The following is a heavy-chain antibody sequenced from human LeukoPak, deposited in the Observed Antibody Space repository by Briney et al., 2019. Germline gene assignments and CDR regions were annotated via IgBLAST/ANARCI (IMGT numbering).Heavy chain of an antibody. V-gene: IGHV3-7*01. J-gene: IGHJ6*02. CDR2: IKQDGNEK. Sequence: TGGSLRLSCAASGFTFSSYWMSWVRQAPGKGLEWVANIKQDGNEKYYVDSVKGRFTISRDNAKNSLYLQMNSLRAEDTAVYYCARAPDASGDSGPLHYYYGMDVWGQGTTVTVSS. D-gene: IGHD3-16*01. CDR3: ARAPDASGDSGPLHYYYGMDV. CDR1: GFTFSSYW.